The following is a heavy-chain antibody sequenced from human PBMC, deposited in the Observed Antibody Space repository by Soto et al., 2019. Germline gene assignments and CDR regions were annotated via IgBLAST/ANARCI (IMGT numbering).Heavy chain of an antibody. CDR2: IIPIFGTA. CDR1: GGTFSSCA. V-gene: IGHV1-69*13. D-gene: IGHD6-6*01. Sequence: SVKVSCKASGGTFSSCAISWVRQAPGQGLEWMGGIIPIFGTANYAQKFQGRVTITADESTSTAYMELSSLRSEDTAVYYCARVXPAAPNDKYYYYYGMDVWGQGTTVTVSS. J-gene: IGHJ6*02. CDR3: ARVXPAAPNDKYYYYYGMDV.